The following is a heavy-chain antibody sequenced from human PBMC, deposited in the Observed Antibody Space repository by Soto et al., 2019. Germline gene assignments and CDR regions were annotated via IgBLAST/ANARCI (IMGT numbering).Heavy chain of an antibody. V-gene: IGHV3-30*18. CDR2: ISYDGSNK. D-gene: IGHD2-2*01. CDR3: SKDGPDIGVVPAAIVFCPEY. J-gene: IGHJ4*02. CDR1: GFTFSSYG. Sequence: QVQLVESGGGVVQPGRSLRLSCAASGFTFSSYGMHWVRQAPGTGLEWVAVISYDGSNKYYADSVKGRFTISRDNSKNTLYLQMNSLRAEDTAVYYGSKDGPDIGVVPAAIVFCPEYWGQGTLVTVSS.